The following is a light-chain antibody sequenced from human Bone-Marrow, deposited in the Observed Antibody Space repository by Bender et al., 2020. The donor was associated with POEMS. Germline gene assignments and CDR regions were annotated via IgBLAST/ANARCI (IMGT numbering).Light chain of an antibody. V-gene: IGLV3-19*01. CDR3: NSRDSGDYRVV. Sequence: SSELTQDPTVSVALGQTVRITCQGDSLRTYYASWYQQKPGQAPLLVISDNKNRPSGIPDRFSGSRSGNTASLTITGAQAEDEADYYCNSRDSGDYRVVFGGGTKLTVL. J-gene: IGLJ3*02. CDR2: DNK. CDR1: SLRTYY.